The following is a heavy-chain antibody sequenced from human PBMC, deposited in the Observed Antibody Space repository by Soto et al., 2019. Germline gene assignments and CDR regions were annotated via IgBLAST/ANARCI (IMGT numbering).Heavy chain of an antibody. Sequence: QVQLVQSGAEVKKPGASVKVSCKASGYTFTSYGISWVRQAPGQGLEWMGWISAYNGNTNYAQKLQGRVTMTTDTSTSTAYMEMRSLRSDDTAVYYCAREPCTNGVCSHFDYWGQGTLVTVSS. V-gene: IGHV1-18*01. CDR3: AREPCTNGVCSHFDY. J-gene: IGHJ4*02. CDR1: GYTFTSYG. D-gene: IGHD2-8*01. CDR2: ISAYNGNT.